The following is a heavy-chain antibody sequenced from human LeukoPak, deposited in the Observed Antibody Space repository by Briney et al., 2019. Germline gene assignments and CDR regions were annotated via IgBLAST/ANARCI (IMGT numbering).Heavy chain of an antibody. CDR3: ASRGYSYGLNAFDI. CDR1: GASVSGSNYY. CDR2: IYSSGST. J-gene: IGHJ3*02. Sequence: SETLSLTCAVSGASVSGSNYYWGWIRQPPGKGVEWIGNIYSSGSTYYNASLQSRVTISIDTSKNQFSLRLNSVTAADTAMYYCASRGYSYGLNAFDIWGQGTMVTVSS. D-gene: IGHD5-18*01. V-gene: IGHV4-39*01.